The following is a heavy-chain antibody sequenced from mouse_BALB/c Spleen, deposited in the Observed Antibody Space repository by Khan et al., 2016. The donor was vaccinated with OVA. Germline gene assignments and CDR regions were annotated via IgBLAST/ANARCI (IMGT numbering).Heavy chain of an antibody. CDR1: GFNIKDTY. V-gene: IGHV14-3*02. D-gene: IGHD1-1*01. Sequence: VQLQQSGAELVKPGASVKLSCTASGFNIKDTYMYWVKQRPEQGLEWIGRIDPANGNTKYDPKFQGKATITADTSSNTAYLQLSSLTSEDTAVYYCARRRNSYGSLDYGGQGTTRTVSS. J-gene: IGHJ2*01. CDR3: ARRRNSYGSLDY. CDR2: IDPANGNT.